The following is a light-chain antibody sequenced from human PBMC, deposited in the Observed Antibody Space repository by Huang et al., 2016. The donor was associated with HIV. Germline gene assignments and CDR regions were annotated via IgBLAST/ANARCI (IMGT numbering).Light chain of an antibody. Sequence: QLTQSPSSLSMSVGDRVIITCQASQDIATSLAWYQHKAGRAPKLLISAASTLQSGVPSRFSGGSAGTYFTLSIASLQPDDFATYYCQQLHSYPITFGQGTRLDI. CDR3: QQLHSYPIT. V-gene: IGKV1-9*01. J-gene: IGKJ5*01. CDR2: AAS. CDR1: QDIATS.